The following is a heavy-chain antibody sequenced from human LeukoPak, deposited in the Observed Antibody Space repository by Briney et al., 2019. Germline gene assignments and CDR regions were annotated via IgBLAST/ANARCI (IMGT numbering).Heavy chain of an antibody. D-gene: IGHD6-13*01. CDR3: ARGAAAGSYYYYYYMDV. Sequence: GASVKVFCKASGGTFSSYAISWVRQAPGQGLEWMGGIIPIFGTANYAQKFQGRVTITTDESTSTAYMELSSLRSEDTAVYYCARGAAAGSYYYYYYMDVWGKGTTVTVSS. CDR2: IIPIFGTA. V-gene: IGHV1-69*05. CDR1: GGTFSSYA. J-gene: IGHJ6*03.